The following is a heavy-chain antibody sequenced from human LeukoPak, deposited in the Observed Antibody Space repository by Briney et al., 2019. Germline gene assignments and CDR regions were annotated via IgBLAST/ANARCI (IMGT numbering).Heavy chain of an antibody. V-gene: IGHV3-74*01. CDR1: GLTFSSHW. CDR3: AKCVTGWPNWFDP. D-gene: IGHD6-19*01. J-gene: IGHJ5*02. Sequence: GGSLRLSCAASGLTFSSHWMHWVRQAPGKGLVWVSRITNDGSSTTYADSVKGRFTISRDNSKNTLYLQMISLRAEDTALYYCAKCVTGWPNWFDPWGQGTLVTVSS. CDR2: ITNDGSST.